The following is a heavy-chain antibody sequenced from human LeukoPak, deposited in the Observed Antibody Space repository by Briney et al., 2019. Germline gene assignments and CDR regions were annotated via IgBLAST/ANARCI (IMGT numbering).Heavy chain of an antibody. J-gene: IGHJ4*02. CDR1: GGSISSYY. Sequence: PSETLSLTCTVSGGSISSYYWSWIRHPAGKGLEWIGRIYTSGSTNYNPSLKSRVTISVDTSKNQFSLKLSSVTAADTAVYYCARDSKKTGFFDYWGQGTLVTVSS. D-gene: IGHD7-27*01. CDR3: ARDSKKTGFFDY. V-gene: IGHV4-4*07. CDR2: IYTSGST.